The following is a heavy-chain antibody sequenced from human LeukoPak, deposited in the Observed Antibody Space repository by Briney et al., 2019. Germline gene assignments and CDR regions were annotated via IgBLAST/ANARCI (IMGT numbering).Heavy chain of an antibody. Sequence: PGGSLRLSCAASGFTFSSFTMTWVRQAPGKGLEWVSSISGSGDRTYYADSVKGRFTISRDNSRDTLYLQMNSGRAEDTAVHFCAKDHGVAVAGMYYWGQGTLVTVSS. V-gene: IGHV3-23*01. CDR3: AKDHGVAVAGMYY. D-gene: IGHD6-19*01. CDR2: ISGSGDRT. CDR1: GFTFSSFT. J-gene: IGHJ4*02.